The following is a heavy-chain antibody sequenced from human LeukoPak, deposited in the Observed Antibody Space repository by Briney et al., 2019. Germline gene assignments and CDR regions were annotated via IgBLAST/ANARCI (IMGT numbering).Heavy chain of an antibody. D-gene: IGHD2-2*01. V-gene: IGHV3-7*01. CDR3: AREASLYCSGNNCYWAFDL. J-gene: IGHJ5*02. CDR1: GFTFSNYW. Sequence: GGSLRLSCAASGFTFSNYWMSWVRQAPGKGLEWVANIKQDESKRYYVGSVKGGFTISRDNAKNSLYLQMNSLRAEDTAVYYCAREASLYCSGNNCYWAFDLWGQGTLVTVSS. CDR2: IKQDESKR.